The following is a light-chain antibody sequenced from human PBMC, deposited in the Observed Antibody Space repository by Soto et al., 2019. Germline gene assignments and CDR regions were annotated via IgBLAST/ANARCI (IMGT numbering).Light chain of an antibody. J-gene: IGKJ1*01. Sequence: DIQMTQSPSTLSASVADSVSINCRASQSISAWLAWYQQKPGKAPRLLIYKASTLEIGVPSRFSGSGSGTEFTLTISRLQSEDFATYYCQQYYSYPQTFGQGTKVDIK. CDR1: QSISAW. CDR2: KAS. CDR3: QQYYSYPQT. V-gene: IGKV1-5*03.